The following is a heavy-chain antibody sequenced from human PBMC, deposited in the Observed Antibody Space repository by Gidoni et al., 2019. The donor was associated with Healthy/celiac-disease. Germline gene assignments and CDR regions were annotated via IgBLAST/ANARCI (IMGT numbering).Heavy chain of an antibody. Sequence: EVQLLASGGGLGQPGGSLRLSCAASGFTFSSYAMSWVRHARGKGLEWVSAISGSGGSTYYADSLKGRFTISRDNSKTTLYLQMNILRAEDTAVYYCAKSRVRGVINSIDYWGQGPLVTVSS. CDR3: AKSRVRGVINSIDY. CDR2: ISGSGGST. CDR1: GFTFSSYA. V-gene: IGHV3-23*01. J-gene: IGHJ4*02. D-gene: IGHD3-10*01.